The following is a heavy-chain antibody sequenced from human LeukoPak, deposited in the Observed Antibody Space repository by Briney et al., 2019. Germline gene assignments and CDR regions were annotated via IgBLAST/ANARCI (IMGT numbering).Heavy chain of an antibody. CDR3: ARDFGSGSYYNLNWFDP. D-gene: IGHD3-10*01. Sequence: ASVKVSCKASGYTFTSYAMHWVRQAPGQRLEWMGWINAGNGNTKYSQKFQGRVTITRDTSASTAYMELSSLRSEDTAVYYCARDFGSGSYYNLNWFDPWGQGTLVTVSS. J-gene: IGHJ5*02. CDR2: INAGNGNT. V-gene: IGHV1-3*01. CDR1: GYTFTSYA.